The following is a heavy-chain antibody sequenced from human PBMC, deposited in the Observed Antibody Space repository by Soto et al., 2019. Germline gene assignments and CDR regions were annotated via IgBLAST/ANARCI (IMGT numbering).Heavy chain of an antibody. CDR1: GFTFSSYA. CDR2: ISGSGGSA. Sequence: GGSLRLSCAASGFTFSSYAMSWVRQAPGKGLEWVAAISGSGGSAYYADSVKGRVTISRDNSKNTLYLKMNSLRAEDTAVYYCAKEIPIPGRYSRSYVFDYWGQGTLVTVSS. CDR3: AKEIPIPGRYSRSYVFDY. V-gene: IGHV3-23*01. J-gene: IGHJ4*02. D-gene: IGHD1-26*01.